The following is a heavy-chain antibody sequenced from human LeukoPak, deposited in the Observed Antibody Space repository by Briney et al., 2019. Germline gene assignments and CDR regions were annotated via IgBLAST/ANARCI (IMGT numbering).Heavy chain of an antibody. J-gene: IGHJ6*03. Sequence: SETLSLTCTVSGGSISIYYWNWIRQPAGKRLEWIGRIFTSGITNYNPSLKSRVTMSVGTSKNQFSLNLSSVPAADTAVYYCARESSGSYYNPQGYMDVWSKGTTVTVSS. D-gene: IGHD3-10*01. CDR1: GGSISIYY. CDR2: IFTSGIT. V-gene: IGHV4-4*07. CDR3: ARESSGSYYNPQGYMDV.